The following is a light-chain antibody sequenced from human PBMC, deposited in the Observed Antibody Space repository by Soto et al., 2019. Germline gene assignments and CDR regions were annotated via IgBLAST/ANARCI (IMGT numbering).Light chain of an antibody. CDR2: RGN. Sequence: QSVLTHPPSASGTPGQRLNISCSGSSSNIGRAYLYCYQQFPVTAPKLLIYRGNQRPSVVSNRFSGSKYGNTASMTISGLQAEDEADYYCCSYAGSSTYVFGTGTKVTV. CDR3: CSYAGSSTYV. V-gene: IGLV1-47*01. CDR1: SSNIGRAY. J-gene: IGLJ1*01.